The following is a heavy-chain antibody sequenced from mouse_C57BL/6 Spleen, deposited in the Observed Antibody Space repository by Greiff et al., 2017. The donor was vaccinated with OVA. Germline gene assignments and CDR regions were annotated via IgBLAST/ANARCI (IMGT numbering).Heavy chain of an antibody. CDR3: ARVGGSWFAY. D-gene: IGHD4-1*01. J-gene: IGHJ3*01. Sequence: QVQLQQPGAELVRPGTSVKLSCKASGYTFTSYWMHWVKQRPGQGLEWIGVIDPSDSYTNYNQKFKGKATLPVDTSSSTAYMQLSSLTSEDSSVYYCARVGGSWFAYWGQGTLVTVSA. CDR1: GYTFTSYW. V-gene: IGHV1-59*01. CDR2: IDPSDSYT.